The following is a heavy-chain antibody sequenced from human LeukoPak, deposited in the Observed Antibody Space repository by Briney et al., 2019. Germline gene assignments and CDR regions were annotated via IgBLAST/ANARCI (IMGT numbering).Heavy chain of an antibody. Sequence: QSGGSLRLSCVGSTLILSDHGLHWVRQAPGRGLQWVAVFSDDGGDKSYADSVRGRFTISRDNSKNMVYLQMTSLRVDDTAVYYCETDAAFYYGSGRFQHWGQGTLVTVSS. J-gene: IGHJ1*01. D-gene: IGHD3-10*01. CDR1: TLILSDHG. CDR2: FSDDGGDK. CDR3: ETDAAFYYGSGRFQH. V-gene: IGHV3-30*03.